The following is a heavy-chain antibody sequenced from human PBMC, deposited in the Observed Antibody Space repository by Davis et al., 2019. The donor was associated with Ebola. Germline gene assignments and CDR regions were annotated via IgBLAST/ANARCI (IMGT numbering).Heavy chain of an antibody. CDR3: VKGSGSYFNYYGMGV. J-gene: IGHJ6*02. D-gene: IGHD3-10*01. Sequence: GGSLRLSCSASGFTFSSFAMHWVRQAPGKGLKYVSAISSSGGSTYYADSVKGRFTISRDSSKNTLHLQMSSLRAEDMAVYYCVKGSGSYFNYYGMGVWGQGTTVTVSS. CDR2: ISSSGGST. CDR1: GFTFSSFA. V-gene: IGHV3-64D*06.